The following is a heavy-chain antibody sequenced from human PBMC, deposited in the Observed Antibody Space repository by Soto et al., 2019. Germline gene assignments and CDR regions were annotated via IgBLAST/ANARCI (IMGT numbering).Heavy chain of an antibody. J-gene: IGHJ6*03. CDR1: GFILSDCA. D-gene: IGHD1-1*01. CDR3: ARELRWGSHWYYYMDV. V-gene: IGHV3-48*01. CDR2: ISSSSSVI. Sequence: EVQLVESGGGLVQPGGSLRLSCSTSGFILSDCAMNWVRQAPGKGLEWVSDISSSSSVIDYADSVKGRFTVSRDNARNSLYLQMNSLRAEDTAVYYCARELRWGSHWYYYMDVGGKGTTFTVSS.